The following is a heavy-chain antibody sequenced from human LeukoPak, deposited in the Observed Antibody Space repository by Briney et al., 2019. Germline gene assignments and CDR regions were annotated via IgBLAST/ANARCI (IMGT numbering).Heavy chain of an antibody. D-gene: IGHD3-22*01. Sequence: GGSLRLSCAASGFTFSNFWMHWVRQAPGKGLVWVALIYGDGSFTRYADSVKGRFTISRDNAKNTVYLQMNSLRAEDTAVYYCARDMIVVVISNWFDPWGQGTLVTVSS. V-gene: IGHV3-74*01. CDR2: IYGDGSFT. CDR3: ARDMIVVVISNWFDP. CDR1: GFTFSNFW. J-gene: IGHJ5*02.